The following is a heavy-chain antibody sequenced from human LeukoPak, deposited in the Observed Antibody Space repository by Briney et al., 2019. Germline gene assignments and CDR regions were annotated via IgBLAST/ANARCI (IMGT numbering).Heavy chain of an antibody. D-gene: IGHD2-15*01. V-gene: IGHV3-30*02. CDR1: GFTFSSYG. CDR2: IRYDGSNK. CDR3: AKCRRDCSGGSCYEIILDY. Sequence: GGSLRLSCAASGFTFSSYGMHWVRQAPGKGLEWVAFIRYDGSNKYYADSVKGRFTISRDNSKNTLYLQMNSLRAEDTAVYYCAKCRRDCSGGSCYEIILDYWGQGTLVTVSS. J-gene: IGHJ4*02.